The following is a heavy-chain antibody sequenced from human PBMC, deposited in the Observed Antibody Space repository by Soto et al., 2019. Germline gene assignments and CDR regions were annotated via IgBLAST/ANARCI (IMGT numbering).Heavy chain of an antibody. CDR1: GFTFSSYA. J-gene: IGHJ3*02. CDR3: AKGYYYDSSGLNAFDI. CDR2: ISGSGGST. V-gene: IGHV3-23*01. D-gene: IGHD3-22*01. Sequence: GGSLRLSCAASGFTFSSYAMSWVRQAPGKGLEWASAISGSGGSTYYADSVKGRFTISRDNSKNTLYLQMNSLRAEDTAVYYCAKGYYYDSSGLNAFDIWGQGTMVTVSS.